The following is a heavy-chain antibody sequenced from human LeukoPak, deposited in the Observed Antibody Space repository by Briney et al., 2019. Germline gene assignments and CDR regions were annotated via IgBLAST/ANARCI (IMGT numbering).Heavy chain of an antibody. Sequence: PGGSLGLSCAASGFTFSSYEMNWVRYAPGKGLEWVSYISSSGSTIYYADSVKGRFTISRDNAKNSLYLQMNSLRAEDTAVYYCARESRSSGWDYFDYWGQGTPVTVSS. CDR2: ISSSGSTI. D-gene: IGHD6-19*01. V-gene: IGHV3-48*03. J-gene: IGHJ4*02. CDR3: ARESRSSGWDYFDY. CDR1: GFTFSSYE.